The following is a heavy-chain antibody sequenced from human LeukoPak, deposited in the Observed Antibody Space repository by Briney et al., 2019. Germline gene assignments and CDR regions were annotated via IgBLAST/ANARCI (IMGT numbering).Heavy chain of an antibody. D-gene: IGHD2-21*01. CDR1: GGSMSGYF. CDR2: ISYSGIT. V-gene: IGHV4-59*01. Sequence: PSETLSLTCTVSGGSMSGYFWNWIRQPPGSGLEWIGYISYSGITKYNSSLRSRVTISLDTSKNQFSLNLTSVTAADMAVYYCARDKGVRSYFGEFDNWGQGTLVTVSS. J-gene: IGHJ4*02. CDR3: ARDKGVRSYFGEFDN.